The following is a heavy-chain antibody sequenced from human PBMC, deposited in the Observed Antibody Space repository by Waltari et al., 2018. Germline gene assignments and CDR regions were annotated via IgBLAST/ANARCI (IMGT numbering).Heavy chain of an antibody. Sequence: QVQLQESGPGLVKPSETLSLTCAVSGYSISSGYYWGWIRQPPGKGLEWIGSIYHSGSTYYNPSLKSRVTISVDTSKNQFSLKLSSVTAADTAVYYCARGSVGSFWYWGQGTLVTVSS. CDR2: IYHSGST. CDR1: GYSISSGYY. V-gene: IGHV4-38-2*01. J-gene: IGHJ4*02. D-gene: IGHD2-2*03. CDR3: ARGSVGSFWY.